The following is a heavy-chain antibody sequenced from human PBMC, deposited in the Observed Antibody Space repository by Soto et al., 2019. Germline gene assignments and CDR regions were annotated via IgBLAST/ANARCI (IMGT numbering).Heavy chain of an antibody. J-gene: IGHJ5*02. CDR2: IYYSGST. CDR3: ARLNYYVSGSSWFDP. CDR1: GGSISSYY. D-gene: IGHD3-10*01. V-gene: IGHV4-59*08. Sequence: VQLKESGPGLVKPSETLSLTCTVSGGSISSYYWSWIRQPPGKGLEWIGYIYYSGSTNYNPSLKRRVTISVHTSKTQFSLKLSSVTAAVTAVYYCARLNYYVSGSSWFDPWGQGTLVTVSS.